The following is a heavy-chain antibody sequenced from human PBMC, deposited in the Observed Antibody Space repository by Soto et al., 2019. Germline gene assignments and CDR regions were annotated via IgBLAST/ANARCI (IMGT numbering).Heavy chain of an antibody. V-gene: IGHV3-30*18. CDR2: ISHDGSNK. CDR1: GFTFSSYV. J-gene: IGHJ3*02. CDR3: AKGGPDCARTTCYLLVAFDI. Sequence: QVQLVQSGGGVVQPGRSLRLSCAASGFTFSSYVTHWVRQAPGKGLEWVAAISHDGSNKYHADSVKGRFTISRDNSKNTLYLQMNSLRTEDTAVYYCAKGGPDCARTTCYLLVAFDIWGQGTMVTVSS. D-gene: IGHD2-2*01.